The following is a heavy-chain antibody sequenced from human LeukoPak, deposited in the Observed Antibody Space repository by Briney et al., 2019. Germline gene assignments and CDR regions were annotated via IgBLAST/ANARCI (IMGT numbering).Heavy chain of an antibody. CDR1: GFTFSSYA. D-gene: IGHD3-9*01. J-gene: IGHJ3*02. Sequence: GRSLRLSCAASGFTFSSYAMHWVRQAPGKGLEWVAVISYDGSNKYYADSVKGRFTISRDNSKNTLYLQMNSLRADDTAVYYCASDLIYYDILTGYYNDAFDIWGQGTMVTVSS. CDR2: ISYDGSNK. V-gene: IGHV3-30-3*01. CDR3: ASDLIYYDILTGYYNDAFDI.